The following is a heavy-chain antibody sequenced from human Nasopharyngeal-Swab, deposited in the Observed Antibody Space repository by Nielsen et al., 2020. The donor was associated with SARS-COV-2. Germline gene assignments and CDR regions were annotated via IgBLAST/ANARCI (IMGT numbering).Heavy chain of an antibody. CDR2: ISGSGGST. CDR1: GFTFSSYA. CDR3: AKVSWEWELLRWYFDY. D-gene: IGHD1-26*01. Sequence: ESLKISCEASGFTFSSYAMSWVHEAPGKGLEWVSAISGSGGSTYYADSMQGRFTITRDNSKNTLYLQMNSLRAEDTAVYYCAKVSWEWELLRWYFDYWGQGTLVTVSS. J-gene: IGHJ4*02. V-gene: IGHV3-23*01.